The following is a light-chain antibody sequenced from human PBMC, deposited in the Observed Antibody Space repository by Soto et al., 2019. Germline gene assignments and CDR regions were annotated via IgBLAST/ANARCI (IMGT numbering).Light chain of an antibody. Sequence: EIVMTQSLSTLPVSPGEGGTLSCRASQSISGNLAWYQQKPGQAPRLLIYGASSRATGIPDRFSGSGSGTDFTLTISRLEPEDFAVYYCQQYGSSPTTFAQGTRLEI. J-gene: IGKJ5*01. CDR1: QSISGN. CDR3: QQYGSSPTT. V-gene: IGKV3-20*01. CDR2: GAS.